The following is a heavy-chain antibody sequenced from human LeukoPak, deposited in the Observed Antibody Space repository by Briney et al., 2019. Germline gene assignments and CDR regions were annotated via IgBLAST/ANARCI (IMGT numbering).Heavy chain of an antibody. Sequence: PGGSLRLSCAASGSTFSSYAMSWVRQAPGKGLEWVSAISGSGGSTYYADSVKGRLTISRDNSKNTLYLQMNSLRAEDTAVYYCAKEYYGSGSYYIDYYYGMDVWGQGTTVTVSS. CDR2: ISGSGGST. CDR1: GSTFSSYA. CDR3: AKEYYGSGSYYIDYYYGMDV. J-gene: IGHJ6*02. D-gene: IGHD3-10*01. V-gene: IGHV3-23*01.